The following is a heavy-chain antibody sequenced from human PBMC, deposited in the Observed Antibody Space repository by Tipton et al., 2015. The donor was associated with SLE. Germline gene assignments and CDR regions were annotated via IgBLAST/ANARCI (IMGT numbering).Heavy chain of an antibody. V-gene: IGHV4-59*12. CDR2: VYRGGET. CDR3: ARANSRGRGWYFDV. D-gene: IGHD3-22*01. Sequence: TLSLTCTVSGDSITIDYWTWIRQPPEKGLEWIGAVYRGGETYHNPSLKSRVTISVDVSNNQFSLTLDSVTAADTAVYYCARANSRGRGWYFDVWGRGSPVTVSS. J-gene: IGHJ2*01. CDR1: GDSITIDY.